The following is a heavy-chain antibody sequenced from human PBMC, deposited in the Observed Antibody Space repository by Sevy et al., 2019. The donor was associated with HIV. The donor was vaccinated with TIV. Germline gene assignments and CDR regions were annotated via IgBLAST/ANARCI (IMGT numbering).Heavy chain of an antibody. V-gene: IGHV4-39*01. CDR2: IYYNGHT. J-gene: IGHJ6*02. D-gene: IGHD6-13*01. CDR3: ARSAAGHEYYYGLDV. Sequence: SETLSLTCSVSGGSIVSSSYYWNWIRQPPGKGLEWIGSIYYNGHTYYNPSLKSRLTISFDTSKNQFYLTLSSVTAADTSIYYCARSAAGHEYYYGLDVWGQGATVTVSS. CDR1: GGSIVSSSYY.